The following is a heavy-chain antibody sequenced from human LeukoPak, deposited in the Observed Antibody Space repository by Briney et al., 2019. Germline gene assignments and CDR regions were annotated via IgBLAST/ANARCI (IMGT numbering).Heavy chain of an antibody. CDR3: ARGPNSNWSGLDY. J-gene: IGHJ4*02. CDR1: GFSFSGHW. CDR2: ISPTGSTT. V-gene: IGHV3-74*01. Sequence: GGSLSLSCTASGFSFSGHWMHWARQLPGKGLVWVSRISPTGSTTSYADSVKGRFTVSRDNAKNTLYLQVNNLRAEDTAVYYCARGPNSNWSGLDYWGQGTLVTVSS. D-gene: IGHD6-6*01.